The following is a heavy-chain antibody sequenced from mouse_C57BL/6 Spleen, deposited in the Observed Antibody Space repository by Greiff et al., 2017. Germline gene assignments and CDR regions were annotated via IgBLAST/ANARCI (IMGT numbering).Heavy chain of an antibody. CDR1: GYAFSSYW. CDR2: IYPGDGDT. CDR3: ARSEYYSSSLYFDY. V-gene: IGHV1-80*01. J-gene: IGHJ2*01. D-gene: IGHD1-1*01. Sequence: QVQLKQSGAELVKPGASVKISCKASGYAFSSYWMHWVKQRPGKGLEWIGQIYPGDGDTNYNGKFKGKATLTADKASSTAYMQLSSLTSEDSAVYFCARSEYYSSSLYFDYWGQGTTLTVSS.